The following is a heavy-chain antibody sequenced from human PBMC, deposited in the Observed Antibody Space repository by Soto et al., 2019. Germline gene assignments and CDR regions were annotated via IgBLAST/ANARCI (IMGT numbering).Heavy chain of an antibody. CDR2: IYYSGST. D-gene: IGHD6-19*01. Sequence: QVQLQESGPGLVKPSETLSLTCTVSGGSISSYYWSWIRQPPGKGLEWIGYIYYSGSTNYNPSLKGRVTLQVYTSKNKFSLKLTSVTAADTAVYYCARGSSGWWYFDYWGQGTLVTVSS. J-gene: IGHJ4*02. CDR3: ARGSSGWWYFDY. V-gene: IGHV4-59*01. CDR1: GGSISSYY.